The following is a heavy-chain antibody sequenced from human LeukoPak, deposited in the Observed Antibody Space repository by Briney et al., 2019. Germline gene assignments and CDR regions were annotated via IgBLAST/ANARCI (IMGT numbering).Heavy chain of an antibody. CDR3: AKDRLPDSGWSLDY. CDR2: THGGGGSV. J-gene: IGHJ4*02. D-gene: IGHD6-19*01. Sequence: GGSLRLSCRASGFTFREDTMNWVGEAPGKGLEWVSATHGGGGSVYYADSVKGRFTISRDNSKNTVYLQMNSLRAEDTAVYYCAKDRLPDSGWSLDYWGQGTLVTVSS. CDR1: GFTFREDT. V-gene: IGHV3-23*01.